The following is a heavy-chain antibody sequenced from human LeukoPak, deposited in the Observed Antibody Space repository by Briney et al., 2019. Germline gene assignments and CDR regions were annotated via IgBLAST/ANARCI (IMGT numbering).Heavy chain of an antibody. Sequence: PSETLSLTCTVSGGSITNTYYYWGWIRQPPGKGLEWIGYIYYSGSTYYNPSLKSRVTISVDTSKNQFSLKLSSVTAADTAVYYCARTYSSSWYDYWGQGTLVTVSS. CDR2: IYYSGST. V-gene: IGHV4-30-4*08. D-gene: IGHD6-13*01. CDR3: ARTYSSSWYDY. J-gene: IGHJ4*02. CDR1: GGSITNTYYY.